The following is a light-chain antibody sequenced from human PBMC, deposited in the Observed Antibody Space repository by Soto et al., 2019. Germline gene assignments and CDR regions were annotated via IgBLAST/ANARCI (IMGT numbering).Light chain of an antibody. J-gene: IGKJ1*01. Sequence: ETVMTQSPATLSVSPGERATLSCRASQSVNSNLAWYQQNLGQAPRVLVFGASTRATGIPARFSGSGSGTEFSLTINSLQSEDFAVYYCQEYNTWPWTFGQGTQVDIK. CDR2: GAS. CDR3: QEYNTWPWT. CDR1: QSVNSN. V-gene: IGKV3-15*01.